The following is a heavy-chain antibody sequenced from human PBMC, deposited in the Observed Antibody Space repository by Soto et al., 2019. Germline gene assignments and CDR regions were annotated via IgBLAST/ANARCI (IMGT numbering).Heavy chain of an antibody. Sequence: PGGSLRLSCAASGFTFSNFVMRWVRQTPGKGLEWVSTITGTGGDTYYTGSVKGRFTSSRDNSKNTLYLQMSSLRAEDTALYYCTKASSDRHHMDVWGQGPTVTVSS. J-gene: IGHJ6*02. CDR2: ITGTGGDT. CDR3: TKASSDRHHMDV. CDR1: GFTFSNFV. V-gene: IGHV3-23*01.